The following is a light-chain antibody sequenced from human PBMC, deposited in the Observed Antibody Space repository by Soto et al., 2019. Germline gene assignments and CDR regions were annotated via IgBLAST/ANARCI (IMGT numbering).Light chain of an antibody. CDR2: KTV. V-gene: IGLV1-47*01. CDR1: GSNVEGNH. Sequence: QSVLTQPPSASGTPGQRVTISCSGSGSNVEGNHVSWYQQLPGTAPKLLIYKTVQRPSGVPERFSGFKSATSAALAIRDLRAEDEADYYCASWDDSPSAHVVFGGGTKLTVL. J-gene: IGLJ2*01. CDR3: ASWDDSPSAHVV.